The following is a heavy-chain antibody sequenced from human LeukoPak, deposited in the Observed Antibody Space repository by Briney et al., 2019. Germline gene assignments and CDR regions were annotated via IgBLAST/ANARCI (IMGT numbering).Heavy chain of an antibody. CDR1: GFTFSTFA. CDR2: IFPGGGEI. V-gene: IGHV3-21*01. CDR3: SELGITMIGGV. D-gene: IGHD3-10*02. J-gene: IGHJ6*04. Sequence: GGSLRLSCAASGFTFSTFAMIWVRQPPGKGLEWVSSIFPGGGEINYADSVRGRFTISRDNAKNSLYLQMNSLRAEDTAVYYCSELGITMIGGVWGKGTTVTISS.